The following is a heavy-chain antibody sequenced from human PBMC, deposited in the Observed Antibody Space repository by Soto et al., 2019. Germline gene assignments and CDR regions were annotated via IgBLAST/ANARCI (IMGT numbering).Heavy chain of an antibody. D-gene: IGHD2-2*01. CDR2: IYPSGST. J-gene: IGHJ5*02. CDR1: GGAFSSYY. CDR3: ATGRSDVVPGAMDT. V-gene: IGHV4-4*07. Sequence: QVQLQESGPGLVKPSETLSLSCTVSGGAFSSYYCNWVRKSAGKGLEWIGRIYPSGSTTYNPSLTSRLTMSVDTSKNEFSLRLKSTTAADTAVYYCATGRSDVVPGAMDTWGQGTLVTVSS.